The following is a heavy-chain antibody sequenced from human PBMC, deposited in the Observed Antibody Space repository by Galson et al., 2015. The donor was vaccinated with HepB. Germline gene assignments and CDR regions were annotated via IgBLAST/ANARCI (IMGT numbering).Heavy chain of an antibody. CDR2: ISYEGSNK. V-gene: IGHV3-30*04. CDR1: GFIFSSYA. Sequence: SLRLSCAASGFIFSSYAMHWVRQAPGTGLEWVALISYEGSNKYYADSVAGRFTISRDNSKNTVYLQMNSLRGEDTAVYYCAKVGYSGSSWNSDYYGMDVWGQGTTVTVSS. J-gene: IGHJ6*02. CDR3: AKVGYSGSSWNSDYYGMDV. D-gene: IGHD2-15*01.